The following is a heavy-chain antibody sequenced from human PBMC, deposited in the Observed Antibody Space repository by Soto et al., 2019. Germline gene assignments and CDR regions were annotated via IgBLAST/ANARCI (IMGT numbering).Heavy chain of an antibody. CDR2: IKFDGSFT. Sequence: EVQLVESGGGLVQPGGSLRPSCVAPGFTFSDYWMHGVRQAPGKGLVWVSRIKFDGSFTSHADSVKGRFTISRDNARNTVHLQMDSLRAEDTGVYYCARGLRNYYGVDVWGQGTTVTVSS. J-gene: IGHJ6*02. CDR1: GFTFSDYW. CDR3: ARGLRNYYGVDV. D-gene: IGHD4-17*01. V-gene: IGHV3-74*01.